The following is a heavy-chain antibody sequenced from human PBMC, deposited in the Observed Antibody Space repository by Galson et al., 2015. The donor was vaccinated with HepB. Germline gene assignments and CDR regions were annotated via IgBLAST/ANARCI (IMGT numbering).Heavy chain of an antibody. Sequence: SVKVSCKASGYIFISYYIHWVRQAPGQWLEWMGIINPSDGKTSYAQKFQGRVTMTRDTSTSTVYMELSNLRSEDTALYYCARKYPYYYYMDIWGKGTTVSVSS. D-gene: IGHD6-6*01. CDR2: INPSDGKT. J-gene: IGHJ6*03. CDR3: ARKYPYYYYMDI. V-gene: IGHV1-46*01. CDR1: GYIFISYY.